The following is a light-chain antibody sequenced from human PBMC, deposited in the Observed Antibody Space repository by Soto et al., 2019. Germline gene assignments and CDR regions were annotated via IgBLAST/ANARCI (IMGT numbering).Light chain of an antibody. CDR1: QSVSSY. CDR3: QQRSNWPLFT. J-gene: IGKJ3*01. V-gene: IGKV3-11*01. CDR2: DAS. Sequence: EIVLTQSPATLSLSPGERATLSCRASQSVSSYLAWYQQKPGPAPRLLISDASNRATGIAARFSGSGSWTDFSLTISSLEPEDVVVYYWQQRSNWPLFTFGPGTKVDIK.